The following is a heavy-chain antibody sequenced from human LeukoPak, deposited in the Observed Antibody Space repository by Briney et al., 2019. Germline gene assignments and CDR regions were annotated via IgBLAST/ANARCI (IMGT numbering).Heavy chain of an antibody. CDR3: AGGPSRAFVVVTVIGFDY. CDR2: INHSGST. J-gene: IGHJ4*02. Sequence: SETLSLTCAVYGGSFSGYYWSWIRQPPGKGLEWIGEINHSGSTNYNPSLKSRVTISVDTSKNQFSLKLTSVTAADTAVYYCAGGPSRAFVVVTVIGFDYWGQETLVTVSS. D-gene: IGHD2-21*02. CDR1: GGSFSGYY. V-gene: IGHV4-34*01.